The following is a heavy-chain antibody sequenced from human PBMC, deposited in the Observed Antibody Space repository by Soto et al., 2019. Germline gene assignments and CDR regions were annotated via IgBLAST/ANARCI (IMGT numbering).Heavy chain of an antibody. CDR2: IYYSGST. Sequence: KTSETLSLTCTVSGGSISSGGYYWSWIRQHPGKGLEWIGYIYYSGSTYYNPSLKSRVTISVDTSKNQFSLKLSSVTAADTAVYYCARETRGSYVNWFDPWGQGTLVTVSS. V-gene: IGHV4-31*03. J-gene: IGHJ5*02. CDR1: GGSISSGGYY. D-gene: IGHD1-26*01. CDR3: ARETRGSYVNWFDP.